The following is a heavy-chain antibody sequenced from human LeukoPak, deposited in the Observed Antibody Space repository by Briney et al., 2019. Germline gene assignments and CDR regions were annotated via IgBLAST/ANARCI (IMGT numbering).Heavy chain of an antibody. CDR2: IRYDGSNK. D-gene: IGHD3-22*01. CDR3: AKDLYYYDSSGYFDY. J-gene: IGHJ4*02. V-gene: IGHV3-30*02. Sequence: GGSLRLSCAASGFTFSSYGMHWVRQAPGKGLEWVAVIRYDGSNKYYADSVKGRFTISRDNSKNTLYLQMNSLRAEDMAVYYCAKDLYYYDSSGYFDYWGQGTLVTVSS. CDR1: GFTFSSYG.